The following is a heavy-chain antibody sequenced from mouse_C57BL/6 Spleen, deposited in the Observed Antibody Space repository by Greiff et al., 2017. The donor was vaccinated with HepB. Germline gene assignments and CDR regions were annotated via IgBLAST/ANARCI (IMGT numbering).Heavy chain of an antibody. CDR1: GYTFTSYG. J-gene: IGHJ2*01. CDR3: ARFPVYYDYGDHYFDY. CDR2: IYPRSGNT. Sequence: VQLHQSGAELARPGASVKLSCKASGYTFTSYGISWVKQRTGQGLEWIGEIYPRSGNTYYNEKFKGKATLTADKSSSTAYMELRSLTPEDSAVYFCARFPVYYDYGDHYFDYWGQGTTLTVSS. D-gene: IGHD2-4*01. V-gene: IGHV1-81*01.